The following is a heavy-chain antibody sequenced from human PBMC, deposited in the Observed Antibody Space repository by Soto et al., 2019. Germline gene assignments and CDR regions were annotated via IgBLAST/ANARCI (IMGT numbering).Heavy chain of an antibody. J-gene: IGHJ4*02. V-gene: IGHV3-30*03. CDR3: ASGRGLNIQTARMFAY. D-gene: IGHD5-18*01. CDR2: ISYDGSNK. Sequence: GVPLRLSCAASGFTISSYGMHRVRQAPGKGLEWVAVISYDGSNKYYADSVKGRFTISRDNSKNTLYLQMNSLRAEDTAVYYCASGRGLNIQTARMFAYWGQGTLVTVSS. CDR1: GFTISSYG.